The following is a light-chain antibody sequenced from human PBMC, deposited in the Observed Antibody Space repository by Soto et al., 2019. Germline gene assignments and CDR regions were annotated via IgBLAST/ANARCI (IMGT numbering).Light chain of an antibody. CDR3: QSYDSSLSGYV. J-gene: IGLJ1*01. V-gene: IGLV1-40*01. CDR2: GNS. Sequence: QSVLPQPPSVSGAPGQRVTISCTGSSSNIGAGYDVHWYQQLPGTAPKLLIYGNSNRPSGVPDRFSGSKSGTSASLAITGLQAEDGADYYCQSYDSSLSGYVFGTGTKVTVL. CDR1: SSNIGAGYD.